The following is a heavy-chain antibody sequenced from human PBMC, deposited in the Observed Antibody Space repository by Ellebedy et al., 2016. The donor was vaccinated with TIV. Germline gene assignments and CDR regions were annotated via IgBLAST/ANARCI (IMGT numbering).Heavy chain of an antibody. CDR3: AREGMDGYNFFDY. Sequence: SETLSLTCAVSGGSISSSDWWSWVRQPPGKGLEWIGEIYHSGITNYNQSLKSRVTISVDKSKNQFSLTLSSVTAADTAVYYCAREGMDGYNFFDYWGQGTLVTVSS. J-gene: IGHJ4*02. V-gene: IGHV4-4*02. D-gene: IGHD5-24*01. CDR2: IYHSGIT. CDR1: GGSISSSDW.